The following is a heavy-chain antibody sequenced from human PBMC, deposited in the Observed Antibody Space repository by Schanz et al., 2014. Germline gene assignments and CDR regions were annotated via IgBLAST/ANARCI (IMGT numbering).Heavy chain of an antibody. CDR2: ISSSSHCT. J-gene: IGHJ4*02. D-gene: IGHD2-2*01. CDR3: ARDRRGYCSTTSCHIFDY. V-gene: IGHV3-11*06. Sequence: QVQLVESGGGLVKPGGSLRLSCAASGFTFSDYYMSWIRQAPGKGLEWLSYISSSSHCTNYADSVKGRFTISRDNAKNSLSLQMNSVRAEDTAVYYCARDRRGYCSTTSCHIFDYWGQGTLVTVSS. CDR1: GFTFSDYY.